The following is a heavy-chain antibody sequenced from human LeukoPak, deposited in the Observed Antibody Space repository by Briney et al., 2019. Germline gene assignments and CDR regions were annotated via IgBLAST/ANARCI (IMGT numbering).Heavy chain of an antibody. Sequence: WETLSLTCAVYSGSFSGYYWSWIRQAPGKGLEWIGEINHSGSTNYNPSLRTRVTISVDTSENQFSLKLTSVTVADTAMYYCAARGEHSGSGTRWGQGALVTVSS. J-gene: IGHJ4*02. CDR1: SGSFSGYY. D-gene: IGHD3-10*01. CDR3: AARGEHSGSGTR. V-gene: IGHV4-34*01. CDR2: INHSGST.